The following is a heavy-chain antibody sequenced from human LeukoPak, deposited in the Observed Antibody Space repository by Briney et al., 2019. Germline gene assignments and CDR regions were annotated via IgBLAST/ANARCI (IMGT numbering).Heavy chain of an antibody. J-gene: IGHJ4*02. D-gene: IGHD5-18*01. CDR1: GFPFDVCG. CDR2: ISSRSGFT. CDR3: AREPTAMIL. Sequence: GGSLRLSCAASGFPFDVCGMNWVRQAPGKGLEWVSFISSRSGFTNYADSVKGRFTISRDNAKNSLYLQMNSLRAEDTAVYYCAREPTAMILWGQGTLVTVSS. V-gene: IGHV3-21*05.